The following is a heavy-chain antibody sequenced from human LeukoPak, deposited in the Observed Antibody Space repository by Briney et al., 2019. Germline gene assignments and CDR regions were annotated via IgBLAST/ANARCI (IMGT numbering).Heavy chain of an antibody. Sequence: SETLSLTCTVSGGSISSYYWSWIRQPPGKGLEWIGCIYYSGSTNYNPSLKSRVTISVDTSKKQFSLKLSSVTAADTAVYYCARDLGSMVRGYFGIDYWGQGSLVTVSS. J-gene: IGHJ4*02. CDR1: GGSISSYY. V-gene: IGHV4-59*01. CDR3: ARDLGSMVRGYFGIDY. CDR2: IYYSGST. D-gene: IGHD3-10*01.